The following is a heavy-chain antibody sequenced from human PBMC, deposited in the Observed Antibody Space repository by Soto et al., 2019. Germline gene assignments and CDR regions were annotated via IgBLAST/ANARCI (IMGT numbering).Heavy chain of an antibody. J-gene: IGHJ6*03. CDR2: IYYSGST. Sequence: SETLSLTCTVSGGSISSYYWSWIRQPPGKGLEWIGYIYYSGSTNYNPSLKSRVTISVDTSKNQFSLKLSSVTAADTAVYYCARYSVVPAAGYYYYYYMDVWGKGTTVTVSS. CDR3: ARYSVVPAAGYYYYYYMDV. D-gene: IGHD2-2*01. V-gene: IGHV4-59*01. CDR1: GGSISSYY.